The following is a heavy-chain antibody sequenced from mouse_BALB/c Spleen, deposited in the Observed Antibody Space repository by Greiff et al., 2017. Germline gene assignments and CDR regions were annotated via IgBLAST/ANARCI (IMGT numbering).Heavy chain of an antibody. CDR2: ISCYNGAT. D-gene: IGHD2-3*01. CDR1: GYSFTGYY. CDR3: ARSNDGYSAMDY. V-gene: IGHV1S34*01. J-gene: IGHJ4*01. Sequence: LVKTGASVTISCKASGYSFTGYYMHWVKQSHGKSLEWFGYISCYNGATSYNQKFKGKATFTVDTSSSTAYMQFNSLTSEDSAVYYCARSNDGYSAMDYWGQGTSVTVSS.